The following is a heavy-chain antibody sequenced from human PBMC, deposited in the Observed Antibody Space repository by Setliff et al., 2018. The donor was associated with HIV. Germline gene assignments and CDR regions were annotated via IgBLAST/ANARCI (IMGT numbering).Heavy chain of an antibody. V-gene: IGHV3-48*04. D-gene: IGHD3-10*01. Sequence: GGSLRLSCAASGFTFSSYWMSWVRQAPGKGLEWVSYIRSDGYTIYYADSVKGRFTISRDNAKNTLYLQMNSLRAEDAAVYYCARADPLGEQVWSLQFFQLWGQGTLVTVSS. J-gene: IGHJ1*01. CDR3: ARADPLGEQVWSLQFFQL. CDR1: GFTFSSYW. CDR2: IRSDGYTI.